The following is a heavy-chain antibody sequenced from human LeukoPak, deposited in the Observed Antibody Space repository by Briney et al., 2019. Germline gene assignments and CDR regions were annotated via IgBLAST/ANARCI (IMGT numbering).Heavy chain of an antibody. CDR3: ARHHGDYGGWFDP. V-gene: IGHV4-59*08. J-gene: IGHJ5*02. D-gene: IGHD4-17*01. CDR1: GGSITSYY. CDR2: MSYSGTT. Sequence: TSETLSLTCTVSGGSITSYYWSWIRQPPGKGLECIGYMSYSGTTYYNPSLKSRVTISLDTSKNQFSLKLSSVTAADTAVYYCARHHGDYGGWFDPWGQGTLVTVSS.